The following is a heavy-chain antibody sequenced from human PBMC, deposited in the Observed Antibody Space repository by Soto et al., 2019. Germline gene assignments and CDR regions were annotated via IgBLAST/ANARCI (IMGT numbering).Heavy chain of an antibody. J-gene: IGHJ4*02. CDR2: IWHDGKNK. D-gene: IGHD1-1*01. CDR3: ASGHWQDEAMDY. Sequence: QVQVVESGGGVVQPGRSLRLSCVASGFTFSNFGMHWVRQAPGEGLAWVAGIWHDGKNKYYADSAEGLFTVSRDNSKNTLYMQMDSLPAEDTAVDYCASGHWQDEAMDYWGQGTLVTVSS. CDR1: GFTFSNFG. V-gene: IGHV3-33*01.